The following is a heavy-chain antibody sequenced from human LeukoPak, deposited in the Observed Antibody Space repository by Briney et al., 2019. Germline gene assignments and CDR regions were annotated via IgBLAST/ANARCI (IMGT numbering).Heavy chain of an antibody. V-gene: IGHV3-7*03. CDR1: GFIFSNYW. Sequence: GGSLRLSCAASGFIFSNYWMSWVRQAPGKGLEWVTNIKEDESEKYCVDSVKGRFTISRDNAKNSLFLQRSSLRAEDTAVYYCARETVLEPSGVADGGKAKSYFDYWGQGTLVTVSS. J-gene: IGHJ4*02. CDR3: ARETVLEPSGVADGGKAKSYFDY. D-gene: IGHD4-23*01. CDR2: IKEDESEK.